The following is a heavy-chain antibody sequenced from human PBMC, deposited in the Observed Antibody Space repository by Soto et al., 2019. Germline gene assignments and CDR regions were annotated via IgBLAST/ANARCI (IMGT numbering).Heavy chain of an antibody. J-gene: IGHJ6*02. CDR1: GGSFSGYY. CDR2: INHSGST. CDR3: ARRTPYSSSWDYGMDV. D-gene: IGHD6-13*01. V-gene: IGHV4-34*01. Sequence: PSETLSLTCAVYGGSFSGYYWSWIRQPPGKGLEWIGEINHSGSTNYNPSLKSRVTISVDTSKNQFSLKLSSVTAADTAVYYCARRTPYSSSWDYGMDVWGQGTTVTVSS.